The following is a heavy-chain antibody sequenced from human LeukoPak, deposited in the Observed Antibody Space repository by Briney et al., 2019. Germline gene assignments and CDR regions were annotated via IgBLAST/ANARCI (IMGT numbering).Heavy chain of an antibody. J-gene: IGHJ5*02. V-gene: IGHV1-18*01. CDR3: ARGSPELWGSGSYYVVWFDP. CDR2: ISAYNGNT. Sequence: ASVKVSCKASGYTFTSYGISWVRQAPGQGLEWMGWISAYNGNTNYAQKLQDRVTMTTDTSTSTAYMELRSLRSDDTAVYYCARGSPELWGSGSYYVVWFDPWGQGTLVTVSS. CDR1: GYTFTSYG. D-gene: IGHD1-26*01.